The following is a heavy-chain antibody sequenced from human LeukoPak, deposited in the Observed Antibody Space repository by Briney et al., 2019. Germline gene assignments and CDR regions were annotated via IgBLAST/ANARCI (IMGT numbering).Heavy chain of an antibody. Sequence: PGGSLRLCCAASGFTFSSYAMSWVRQAPGKGLKWVSAISGSGGSTYYADSVKGRFTISRDNSKNTLYLQMNSLRAEDTAFFYKPKAAYEILTGCDYWGQGTLVTVSS. CDR2: ISGSGGST. CDR3: PKAAYEILTGCDY. CDR1: GFTFSSYA. V-gene: IGHV3-23*01. J-gene: IGHJ4*02. D-gene: IGHD3-9*01.